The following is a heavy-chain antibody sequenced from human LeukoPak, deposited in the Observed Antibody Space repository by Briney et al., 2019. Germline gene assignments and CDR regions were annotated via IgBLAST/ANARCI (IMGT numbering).Heavy chain of an antibody. Sequence: SVKVSCKASGGTFSSYAISWVRQAPGQGLEWMGRIIPIFGTANYAQKFQGRVTITTDESTSTAYMELSSLRSVDTAVYYCATDPGLVAARPRGWFDPWGQGTLVTVSS. V-gene: IGHV1-69*05. CDR2: IIPIFGTA. CDR3: ATDPGLVAARPRGWFDP. J-gene: IGHJ5*02. D-gene: IGHD6-6*01. CDR1: GGTFSSYA.